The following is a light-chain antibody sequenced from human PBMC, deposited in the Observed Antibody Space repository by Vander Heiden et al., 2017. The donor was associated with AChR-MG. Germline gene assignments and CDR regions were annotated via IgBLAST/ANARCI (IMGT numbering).Light chain of an antibody. V-gene: IGKV1-9*01. Sequence: IQLTQSPSSLPASVGARVTITCRPSQAISSYLAWYQQKPGKDPKILIYAASTSQSGVASRFSGSRSGTDLTLTISSRQPEDVATYYCQQLNSYHPITFGQGTRLEIK. CDR2: AAS. CDR3: QQLNSYHPIT. CDR1: QAISSY. J-gene: IGKJ5*01.